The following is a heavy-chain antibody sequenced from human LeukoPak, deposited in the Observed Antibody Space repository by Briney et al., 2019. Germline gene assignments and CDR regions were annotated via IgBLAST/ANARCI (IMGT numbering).Heavy chain of an antibody. CDR1: GCTFSSYG. CDR3: ARDGDSSGYSNAFDI. V-gene: IGHV1-69*05. CDR2: IIPICGTA. Sequence: ASVKVSCKASGCTFSSYGISWVRQAPGPGLEWMGRIIPICGTANYAQKFPGRVTITTDESTSTAYMELSSLRSEDTAVYYCARDGDSSGYSNAFDIWGQGTMVTVSS. J-gene: IGHJ3*02. D-gene: IGHD3-22*01.